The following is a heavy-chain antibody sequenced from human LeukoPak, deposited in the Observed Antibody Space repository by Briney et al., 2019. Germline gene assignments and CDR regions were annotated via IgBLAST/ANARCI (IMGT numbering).Heavy chain of an antibody. CDR1: GFTFTSYA. CDR2: IRTNGAST. V-gene: IGHV3-23*01. Sequence: GRSLRLSCEASGFTFTSYAMSWVRQAPGKGLEWVSGIRTNGASTSYADSVKGRLTISRDNPRKMLYMEMNSLRAEDTAVYYCSVMHPYYDGSGYWVQWGQGTLV. CDR3: SVMHPYYDGSGYWVQ. D-gene: IGHD3-22*01. J-gene: IGHJ4*02.